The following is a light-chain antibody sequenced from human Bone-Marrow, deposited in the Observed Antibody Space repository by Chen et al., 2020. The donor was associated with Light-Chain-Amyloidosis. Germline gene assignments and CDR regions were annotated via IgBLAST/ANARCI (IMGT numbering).Light chain of an antibody. CDR2: RDT. CDR1: ALPTKY. CDR3: QSADSSGTYEVI. Sequence: SYELTQPPSVSVSPGQTARITCSGDALPTKYAYGYQQKPGQAPVLVIHRDTERPSGISQRFSGSSSGTTATLTISGVQAEHEADYHCQSADSSGTYEVIFGGGTKLTVL. J-gene: IGLJ2*01. V-gene: IGLV3-25*03.